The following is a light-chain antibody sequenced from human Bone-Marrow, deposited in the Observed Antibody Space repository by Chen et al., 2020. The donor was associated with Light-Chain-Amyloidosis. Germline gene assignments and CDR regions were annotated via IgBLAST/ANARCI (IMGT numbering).Light chain of an antibody. CDR2: RHT. CDR3: QSADSSGTYEVI. CDR1: DLPTQY. Sequence: SYELTQPPSVPVSPGQAARIHCSGDDLPTQYAYWYQQKPGQAPVLVIHRHTERPSGISERFSGSSSGTTATLTISGVQAEDEADYHCQSADSSGTYEVIFGGGTKLTVL. J-gene: IGLJ2*01. V-gene: IGLV3-25*03.